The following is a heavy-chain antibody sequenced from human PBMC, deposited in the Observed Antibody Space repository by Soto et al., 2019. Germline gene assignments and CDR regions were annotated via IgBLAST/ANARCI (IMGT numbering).Heavy chain of an antibody. J-gene: IGHJ4*02. Sequence: PSETLSLTCTVSGGSISSYYWIWIRQPPGKGLEWIGNIYYSGSTNYNPSLKSRVTISVDTSKNQFSLKLSSVTAADTAVYYCARRGSGSYSDYWGQGTLVTVSS. CDR3: ARRGSGSYSDY. CDR1: GGSISSYY. CDR2: IYYSGST. D-gene: IGHD3-10*01. V-gene: IGHV4-59*08.